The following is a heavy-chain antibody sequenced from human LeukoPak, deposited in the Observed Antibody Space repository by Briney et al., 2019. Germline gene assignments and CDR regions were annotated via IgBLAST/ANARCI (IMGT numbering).Heavy chain of an antibody. Sequence: GASVKVSCKASGYTFTSYDINWVRQATGQGLEWMGWMNPNSGNTGYAQKFQGRVTMTRNTSISTAYMELSSLRSEDTAVYYCARGLVSYYYDSGLNKFDYWGQGTLVTVSS. CDR1: GYTFTSYD. CDR2: MNPNSGNT. V-gene: IGHV1-8*01. CDR3: ARGLVSYYYDSGLNKFDY. D-gene: IGHD3-22*01. J-gene: IGHJ4*02.